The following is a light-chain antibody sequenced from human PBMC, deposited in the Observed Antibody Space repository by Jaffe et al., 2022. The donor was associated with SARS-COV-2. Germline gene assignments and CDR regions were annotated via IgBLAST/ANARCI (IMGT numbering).Light chain of an antibody. CDR1: TSNIGDNL. V-gene: IGLV1-47*01. J-gene: IGLJ3*02. CDR3: AVWDDSLSGWV. CDR2: RNN. Sequence: QSVLTQPPSASGTPGQRVTISCSGRTSNIGDNLVYWYQQLPGTAPKLLIYRNNQRPSGVPDRFSGSKSGTSASLAISGLRSEDEADYYCAVWDDSLSGWVFGGGTRLTVL.